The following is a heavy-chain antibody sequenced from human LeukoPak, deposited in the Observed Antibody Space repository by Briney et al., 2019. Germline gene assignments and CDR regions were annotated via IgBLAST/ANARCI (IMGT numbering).Heavy chain of an antibody. J-gene: IGHJ5*02. CDR3: ARGRRSTSCYTCNWFDP. CDR2: INHSGST. D-gene: IGHD2-2*02. V-gene: IGHV4-34*01. CDR1: GGSFSGYY. Sequence: PSETLSLTCAVYGGSFSGYYWSWIRQPPGKGLEWIGEINHSGSTNYNPSLKSRVTISVDTSKNQFSLKLSSVTAADTAVYYCARGRRSTSCYTCNWFDPWGQGTLVTVSS.